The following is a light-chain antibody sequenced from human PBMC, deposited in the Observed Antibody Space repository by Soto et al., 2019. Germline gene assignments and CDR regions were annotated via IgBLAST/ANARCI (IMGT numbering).Light chain of an antibody. CDR3: QQYNYWPKT. CDR1: ESVDNN. Sequence: EIVMTQSPATLSGSPGERATLSCRARESVDNNLAWYQQKPGQAPRLLMYGASTRATGVPTRFSGRGSGTEFTVTISSLQSEDFAVYYCQQYNYWPKTFGQGTKVDIK. V-gene: IGKV3-15*01. CDR2: GAS. J-gene: IGKJ1*01.